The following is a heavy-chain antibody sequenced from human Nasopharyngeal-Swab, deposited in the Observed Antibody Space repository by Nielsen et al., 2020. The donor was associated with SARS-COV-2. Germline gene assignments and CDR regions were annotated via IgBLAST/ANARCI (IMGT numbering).Heavy chain of an antibody. CDR2: ISSSSSTI. Sequence: VSLEFCCAVSGIIFSSYSMNWVRQAPGKGLEWVSYISSSSSTIYYADSVKGRFTISRDNAKNSLYLQMNSLRAEDTAVYYCAREVLRFLEWLLPSDAFDIWGQGTMVTVSS. V-gene: IGHV3-48*01. CDR1: GIIFSSYS. D-gene: IGHD3-3*01. J-gene: IGHJ3*02. CDR3: AREVLRFLEWLLPSDAFDI.